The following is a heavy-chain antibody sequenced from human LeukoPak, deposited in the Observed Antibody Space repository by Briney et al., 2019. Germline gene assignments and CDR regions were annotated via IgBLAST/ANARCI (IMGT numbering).Heavy chain of an antibody. J-gene: IGHJ4*02. CDR1: GLTFSSYA. CDR3: ARRGYHHYSGFDY. V-gene: IGHV3-30*04. D-gene: IGHD1-26*01. CDR2: ISYDGSNK. Sequence: PGGSLRLSCAASGLTFSSYAMHWVRQAPGKGLEWVAVISYDGSNKYYADSVKGRFTISRDNSKNTLYLQMNSLRAEDTAVYYCARRGYHHYSGFDYWGRGTLVTVSS.